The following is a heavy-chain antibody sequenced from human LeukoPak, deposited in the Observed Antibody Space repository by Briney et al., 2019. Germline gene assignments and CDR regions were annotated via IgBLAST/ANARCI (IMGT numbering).Heavy chain of an antibody. D-gene: IGHD1-26*01. CDR3: ARDGVMWDPVTSLDP. V-gene: IGHV1-18*01. CDR1: GYTFTSYG. Sequence: ASVKVSCKASGYTFTSYGISWVRQAPGQGLEWMGWISAHNGNTNYVQKFQGRVTMTTDASTSTAYMELRSLRSDDTAVYYCARDGVMWDPVTSLDPWGQGSLVTVSS. J-gene: IGHJ5*02. CDR2: ISAHNGNT.